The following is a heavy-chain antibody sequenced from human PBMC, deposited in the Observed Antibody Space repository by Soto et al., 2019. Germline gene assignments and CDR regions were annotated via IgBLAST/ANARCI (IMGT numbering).Heavy chain of an antibody. Sequence: QVQLVQSGAEVQKPGSSVKVSCKASGGNFSSYAISWVRQAPGQGLEWMGGIIPIFGTANYAQKFQGRVTIPADESTSTAYMELSSLRSEDTAVYYCARDRTRIVVVIPTPDAFDIWGQGTMVTVSS. V-gene: IGHV1-69*01. D-gene: IGHD3-22*01. CDR1: GGNFSSYA. CDR3: ARDRTRIVVVIPTPDAFDI. CDR2: IIPIFGTA. J-gene: IGHJ3*02.